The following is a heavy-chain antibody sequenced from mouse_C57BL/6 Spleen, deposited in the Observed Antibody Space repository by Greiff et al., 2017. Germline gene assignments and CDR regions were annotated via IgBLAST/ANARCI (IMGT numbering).Heavy chain of an antibody. V-gene: IGHV1-82*01. D-gene: IGHD2-4*01. Sequence: QVQLQQSGPELVKPGASVKISCKASGYAFSSSWMTWVKQRPGKGLEWIGRIYPGDGDTNYNGKFKGQATLTADKSSSTAYMQLNSVTSEDSAVYFCARDDYDGYFDVWGTGTTVTVSS. J-gene: IGHJ1*03. CDR2: IYPGDGDT. CDR3: ARDDYDGYFDV. CDR1: GYAFSSSW.